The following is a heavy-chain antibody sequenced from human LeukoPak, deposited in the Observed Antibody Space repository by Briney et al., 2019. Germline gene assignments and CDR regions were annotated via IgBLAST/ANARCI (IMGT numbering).Heavy chain of an antibody. CDR2: ISAYNGIT. CDR3: ARVRDNDYGDF. D-gene: IGHD2-15*01. CDR1: GYTFVTYS. J-gene: IGHJ4*02. V-gene: IGHV1-18*01. Sequence: GASVKVSCKASGYTFVTYSISWMRQAPGQGLEWMGWISAYNGITNYAQKFQDRVTMTTDTSTSTAYMELRSLRSDDTAVYYCARVRDNDYGDFWGQGTLVTVSS.